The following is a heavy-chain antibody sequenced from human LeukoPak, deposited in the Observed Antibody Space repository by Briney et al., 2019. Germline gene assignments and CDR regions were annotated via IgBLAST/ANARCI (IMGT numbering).Heavy chain of an antibody. Sequence: GESLKIPCKGSGYTFTNYWIGWVRQMPGKGLEWMGIIWPSDSDTRYSPSFQGQVTISADKSISTAYLQWSSLKASDTAIYYCARRISGYYIDYWGQGTLVTVSS. CDR2: IWPSDSDT. CDR3: ARRISGYYIDY. V-gene: IGHV5-51*01. CDR1: GYTFTNYW. D-gene: IGHD1-26*01. J-gene: IGHJ4*02.